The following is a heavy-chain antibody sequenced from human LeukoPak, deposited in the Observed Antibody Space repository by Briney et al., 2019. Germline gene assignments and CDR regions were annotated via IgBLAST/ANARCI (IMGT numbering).Heavy chain of an antibody. CDR2: IYTSGST. Sequence: SETLSLTCTVSGGSISSYYWSWIRQPAGKGLEWIGRIYTSGSTNYNPSLKSRVTISVDTSKNQFSLKLSSVTAADTAVYYCARGPTEVYYYYMDVWGKGTTVTISS. CDR3: ARGPTEVYYYYMDV. D-gene: IGHD1-26*01. V-gene: IGHV4-4*07. J-gene: IGHJ6*03. CDR1: GGSISSYY.